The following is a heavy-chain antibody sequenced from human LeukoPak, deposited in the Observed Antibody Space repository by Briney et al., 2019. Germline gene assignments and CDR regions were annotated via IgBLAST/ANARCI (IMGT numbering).Heavy chain of an antibody. Sequence: ASVKVSCKASGGTFSSYAISWVRQAPGQGLEWMGRIIPILGIANYAQKFQGRVTITADKSTSTAYMELSSLRSEDTAVYYCASLYSGYASFDYWGQGTLVTVSS. CDR2: IIPILGIA. V-gene: IGHV1-69*04. D-gene: IGHD5-12*01. CDR3: ASLYSGYASFDY. J-gene: IGHJ4*02. CDR1: GGTFSSYA.